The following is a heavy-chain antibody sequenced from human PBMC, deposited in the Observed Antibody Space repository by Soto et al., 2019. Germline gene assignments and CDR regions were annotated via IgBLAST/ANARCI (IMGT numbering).Heavy chain of an antibody. J-gene: IGHJ6*02. D-gene: IGHD2-21*01. CDR3: ALIIAALYYSYYGRHF. Sequence: PTETLTLTGTVSGFSLSNARMGVSWIRQPPGKALEWLAHIFSNDEKSYSTSLKSRLTISKDTSKSQVVLTMTNMDPVDTATYYCALIIAALYYSYYGRHFCGQGITGTVSS. V-gene: IGHV2-26*01. CDR2: IFSNDEK. CDR1: GFSLSNARMG.